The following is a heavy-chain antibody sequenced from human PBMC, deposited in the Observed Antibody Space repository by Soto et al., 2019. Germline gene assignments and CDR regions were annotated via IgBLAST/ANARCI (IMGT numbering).Heavy chain of an antibody. CDR3: ARDLVTTVTTDY. CDR1: GFTFSSYA. CDR2: ISYDGSNK. V-gene: IGHV3-30-3*01. D-gene: IGHD4-17*01. J-gene: IGHJ4*02. Sequence: GGSLRLSCAASGFTFSSYAMHWVRQAPGKGLEWVAVISYDGSNKYYADSVKGRFTISRDNSKNTLYLQMNSLRAEDTAVYYCARDLVTTVTTDYWGQGTLVTVSS.